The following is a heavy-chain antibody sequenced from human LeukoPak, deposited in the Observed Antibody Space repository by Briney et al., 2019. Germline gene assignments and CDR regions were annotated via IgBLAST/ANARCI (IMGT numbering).Heavy chain of an antibody. Sequence: GGSLRLSCGASGFIFGTYTMNWVRQAPGKGLEWVSSISSSSSAIYYADSVKGRFSISRDNAKNSLYLQMNSLRDEDTAVYYCARGRVGATLYFFDYWGQGTLVTVSS. D-gene: IGHD1-26*01. J-gene: IGHJ4*02. V-gene: IGHV3-48*02. CDR1: GFIFGTYT. CDR3: ARGRVGATLYFFDY. CDR2: ISSSSSAI.